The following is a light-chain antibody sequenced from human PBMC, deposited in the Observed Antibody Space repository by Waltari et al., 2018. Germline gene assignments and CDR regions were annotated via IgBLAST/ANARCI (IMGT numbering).Light chain of an antibody. J-gene: IGKJ4*01. Sequence: EIVLTQSPGTLSLSPGERATLSCKARQTVRTTYLAWYQQNPGLAPTLLIYGASSRATCIPDRFSGSGSGTDFSLTISSLEPEDFAVYYCQQYDITPLTFGGGTKVEIK. CDR2: GAS. CDR1: QTVRTTY. V-gene: IGKV3-20*01. CDR3: QQYDITPLT.